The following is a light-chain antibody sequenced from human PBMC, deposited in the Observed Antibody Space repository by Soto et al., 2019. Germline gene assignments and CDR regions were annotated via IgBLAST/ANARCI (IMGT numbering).Light chain of an antibody. Sequence: EIALTQFPATRSLSPGERATLSCGASKRISSTYLAWYQQKPGQAPRLVIHDVSNRATGIPARFSGSGSGTEFTLTISRLQHEDFAVYYCQQYGSSTGTFGQGTKVDIK. J-gene: IGKJ1*01. CDR2: DVS. CDR1: KRISSTY. CDR3: QQYGSSTGT. V-gene: IGKV3D-20*01.